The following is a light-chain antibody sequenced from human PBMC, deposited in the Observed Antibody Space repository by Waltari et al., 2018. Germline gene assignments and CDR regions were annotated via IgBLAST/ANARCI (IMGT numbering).Light chain of an antibody. CDR2: KAS. CDR1: QGISSW. V-gene: IGKV1-12*01. Sequence: DIQMTQSPSSLSASVGDRVTITCRASQGISSWLVWYQQKPGKAPNLLIYKASSLQSGVPSRFSGSGSGTDFTLTISSLQPEDFATYYCQQYNKAPRTFGQGTKVEIK. CDR3: QQYNKAPRT. J-gene: IGKJ1*01.